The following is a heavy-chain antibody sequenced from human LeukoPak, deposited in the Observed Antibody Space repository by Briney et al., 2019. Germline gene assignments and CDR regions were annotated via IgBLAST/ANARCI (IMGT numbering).Heavy chain of an antibody. CDR3: AREPTLPGDGYDYFDY. CDR1: GGSISSGSYY. Sequence: PSQTLSLTCTVSGGSISSGSYYWSWIRQPAGKGLEWIGRIYTSGSTNYNPSLKSRVTISVDTSKNQFSLKLSSVTAADTAVYYCAREPTLPGDGYDYFDYWGQGTLVTVSS. CDR2: IYTSGST. V-gene: IGHV4-61*02. D-gene: IGHD5-12*01. J-gene: IGHJ4*02.